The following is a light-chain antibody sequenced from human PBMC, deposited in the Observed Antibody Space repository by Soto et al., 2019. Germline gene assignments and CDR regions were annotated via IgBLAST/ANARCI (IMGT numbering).Light chain of an antibody. V-gene: IGKV3-15*01. J-gene: IGKJ3*01. CDR1: QSVSSN. CDR3: QQYNDWPPLT. CDR2: GAS. Sequence: EIVMTQSPATLSVSPGERATLSCRASQSVSSNLAWYQQKAGQAPRLLIYGASTRATGVPARFSGSGSGTDFTLTINSLQSEDFAVYYCQQYNDWPPLTFGPGTKVDIK.